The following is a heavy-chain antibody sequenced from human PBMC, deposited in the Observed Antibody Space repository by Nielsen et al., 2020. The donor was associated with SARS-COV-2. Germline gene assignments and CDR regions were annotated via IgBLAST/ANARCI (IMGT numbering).Heavy chain of an antibody. CDR2: ISWNSGSI. J-gene: IGHJ6*02. D-gene: IGHD6-13*01. V-gene: IGHV3-9*01. Sequence: SLKISCAASGFTFDDYAMHWVRQAPGKGLEWVSGISWNSGSIGYADSVKGRFTISRDNAKNSLYLQMNSLRAEDTALYYCAKLGSSWYDYSYGMDVWGQGTTVTVSS. CDR3: AKLGSSWYDYSYGMDV. CDR1: GFTFDDYA.